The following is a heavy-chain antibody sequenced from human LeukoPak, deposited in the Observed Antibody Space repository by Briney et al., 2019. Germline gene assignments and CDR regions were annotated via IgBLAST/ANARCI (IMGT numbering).Heavy chain of an antibody. Sequence: ASVKVSCKAAGYTFTIYGISWVRHAPGQGLGWMGWISAYNGNTNYAQKLQVRGTMTTDTSTSTAYMDLTMLRAHDTAVYYYARDSSDPDYWGQETLVTVPS. D-gene: IGHD6-19*01. V-gene: IGHV1-18*01. CDR2: ISAYNGNT. CDR1: GYTFTIYG. J-gene: IGHJ4*02. CDR3: ARDSSDPDY.